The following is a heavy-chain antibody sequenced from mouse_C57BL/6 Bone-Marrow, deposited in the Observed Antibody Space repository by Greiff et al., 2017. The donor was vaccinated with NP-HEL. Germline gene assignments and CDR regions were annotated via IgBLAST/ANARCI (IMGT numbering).Heavy chain of an antibody. CDR3: ARTPPYYGYGEIFDY. Sequence: EVQLVESGGGLVKPGGSLKLSCAASGFTFSDYGMHWVRQAPEKGLEWVAYISSGSSTIYYADTVKGRFTISRDNAKNTLFLQMTSLRSEDTAMYYCARTPPYYGYGEIFDYWGQGTTLTVSS. D-gene: IGHD2-9*01. CDR2: ISSGSSTI. J-gene: IGHJ2*01. V-gene: IGHV5-17*01. CDR1: GFTFSDYG.